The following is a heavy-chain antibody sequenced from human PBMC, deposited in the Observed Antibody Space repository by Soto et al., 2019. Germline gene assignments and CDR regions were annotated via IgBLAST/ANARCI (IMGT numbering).Heavy chain of an antibody. CDR2: INYSGST. J-gene: IGHJ6*02. CDR3: ARGVVYRDVGLAYGMDV. Sequence: SETLSLTCAVYGESFSNHYWTWIRQSPGKGLEWVGEINYSGSTRYNWSLGSRVTISVDTSKNQFSLMVTSVTAEDTAVYYCARGVVYRDVGLAYGMDVWGQGTTVTSP. D-gene: IGHD3-22*01. CDR1: GESFSNHY. V-gene: IGHV4-34*01.